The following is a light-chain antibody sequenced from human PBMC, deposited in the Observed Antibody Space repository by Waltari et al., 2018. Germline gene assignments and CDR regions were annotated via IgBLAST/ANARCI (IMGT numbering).Light chain of an antibody. CDR1: AVGIKT. CDR3: QVYYTNSDHVV. CDR2: DDS. V-gene: IGLV3-21*03. J-gene: IGLJ2*01. Sequence: SYVLTQLPSVSVAPGKTARIICGGKAVGIKTVHGYPQKPAQAPVLIVYDDSERPSGIPERFSGSKSGDTATLTVSRVEAGDEADYYCQVYYTNSDHVVFGGGTKLTVL.